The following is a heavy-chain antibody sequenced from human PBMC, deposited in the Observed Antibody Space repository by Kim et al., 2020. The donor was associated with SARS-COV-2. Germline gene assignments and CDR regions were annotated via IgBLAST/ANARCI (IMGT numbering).Heavy chain of an antibody. Sequence: GGSLRLSCSASGFTFSSYAMHWVRQAPGKGLEYVSAISSNGGSTYYADSVKGRFTISRDNSKNTLYLQMSSLRAEDTAVYYCVKEAVAGTVGFDYWGQGTLVTVSS. CDR3: VKEAVAGTVGFDY. CDR2: ISSNGGST. J-gene: IGHJ4*02. D-gene: IGHD6-19*01. V-gene: IGHV3-64D*09. CDR1: GFTFSSYA.